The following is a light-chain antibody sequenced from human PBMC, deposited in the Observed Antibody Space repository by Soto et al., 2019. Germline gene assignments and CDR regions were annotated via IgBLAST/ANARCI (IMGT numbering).Light chain of an antibody. Sequence: DIQMTQSPSTLSASVGDRVTITCRASQSISSWLAWYQQKPGKAPNLLIYSASTLQSGVPSRFSGSGSGTDFTLTISSLQPEDVATYYCQKYNGDPRTFGQGTKVDIK. CDR1: QSISSW. CDR3: QKYNGDPRT. J-gene: IGKJ1*01. CDR2: SAS. V-gene: IGKV1-27*01.